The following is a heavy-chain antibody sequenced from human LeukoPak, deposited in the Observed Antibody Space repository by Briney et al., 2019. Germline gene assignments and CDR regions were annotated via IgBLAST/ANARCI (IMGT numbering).Heavy chain of an antibody. Sequence: ASVTVSCKASGYTFTGYYMHWVRQAPGQGLEWMGWINPNSGGTNYAQKFQGRVTMTRDTSISTAYMELSRLRSDDTAVYYCARGFYDILTGYYGLFDYWGQGTLVTVSS. CDR1: GYTFTGYY. J-gene: IGHJ4*02. V-gene: IGHV1-2*02. D-gene: IGHD3-9*01. CDR2: INPNSGGT. CDR3: ARGFYDILTGYYGLFDY.